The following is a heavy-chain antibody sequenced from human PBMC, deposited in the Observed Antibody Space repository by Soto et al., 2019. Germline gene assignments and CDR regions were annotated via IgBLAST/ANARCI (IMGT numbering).Heavy chain of an antibody. V-gene: IGHV4-59*01. CDR1: GGSISSYY. Sequence: QVQLQESGPGLVKPSETLSLTCTVSGGSISSYYWSWIRQPPGKGLEWIGYIYYSGSTNYNPSLTSRVTISVDTSKNQFSLKLSSVTAADTTVYYCARDIVVVVAATRRYYYYGMDVWGQGTTVTVSS. CDR3: ARDIVVVVAATRRYYYYGMDV. CDR2: IYYSGST. D-gene: IGHD2-15*01. J-gene: IGHJ6*02.